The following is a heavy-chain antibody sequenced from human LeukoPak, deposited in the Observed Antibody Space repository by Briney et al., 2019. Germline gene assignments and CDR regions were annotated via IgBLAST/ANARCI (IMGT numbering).Heavy chain of an antibody. D-gene: IGHD2-21*01. V-gene: IGHV3-30*03. CDR3: AAAYCITTACSPLAY. CDR1: GFTFTNYA. Sequence: GRSLRLSCAASGFTFTNYAMHWVRQAPGKGLEWVAVISYDSSNKYYADSVKGRFTISRDNSQNTLYLETNSLRVEDTAMFHCAAAYCITTACSPLAYWGQGILVTVSS. J-gene: IGHJ4*02. CDR2: ISYDSSNK.